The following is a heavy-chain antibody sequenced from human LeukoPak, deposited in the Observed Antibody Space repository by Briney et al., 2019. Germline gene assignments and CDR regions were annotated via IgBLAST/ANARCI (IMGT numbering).Heavy chain of an antibody. CDR2: IYYSGST. Sequence: SETLSLTCTVSGGSISSSSYYWGWIRQPPGKGLEWIGGIYYSGSTYYNPSLKSRVTISVDTSKNQFSLKLSSVTAADTAVYYCAHSFTTFGGVIDPFDYWGQGNLVSVSS. CDR1: GGSISSSSYY. V-gene: IGHV4-39*07. CDR3: AHSFTTFGGVIDPFDY. D-gene: IGHD3-16*02. J-gene: IGHJ4*02.